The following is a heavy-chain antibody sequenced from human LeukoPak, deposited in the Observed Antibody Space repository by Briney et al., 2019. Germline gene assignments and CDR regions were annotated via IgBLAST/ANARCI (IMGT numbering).Heavy chain of an antibody. V-gene: IGHV4-4*09. CDR3: ARPRLRFLEWPFDY. CDR2: IYTSGGT. CDR1: GGSISSYY. D-gene: IGHD3-3*01. Sequence: PSETLSLTCTVSGGSISSYYWSWIRQPPGKGLEWIGYIYTSGGTNYNPSLKSRVTISVDTSKNQFSLKLSSVTAADTAVYYCARPRLRFLEWPFDYWGQGTLVTVSS. J-gene: IGHJ4*02.